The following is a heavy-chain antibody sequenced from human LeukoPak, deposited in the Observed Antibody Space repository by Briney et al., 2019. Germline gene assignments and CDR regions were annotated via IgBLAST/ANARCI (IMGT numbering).Heavy chain of an antibody. CDR2: IIPIFGTA. J-gene: IGHJ4*02. CDR3: ARDAPYYDSSDY. CDR1: GGTFSSYA. D-gene: IGHD3-22*01. Sequence: GSSVKVSCKASGGTFSSYAISWVRQATGQGLEWMGGIIPIFGTANYAQKFQGRVTITADESTSTAYMELSSLRSEDTAVYYCARDAPYYDSSDYWGQGTLVTVSS. V-gene: IGHV1-69*01.